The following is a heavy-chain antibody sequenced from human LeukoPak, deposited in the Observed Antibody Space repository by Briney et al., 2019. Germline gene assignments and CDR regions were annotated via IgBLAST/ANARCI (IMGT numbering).Heavy chain of an antibody. D-gene: IGHD6-13*01. J-gene: IGHJ4*02. CDR1: GGSISISTYY. CDR2: IYYGGNT. V-gene: IGHV4-39*01. CDR3: ARLYGSSGFYFDY. Sequence: SETLSHTCTVSGGSISISTYYWAWIRQPPGTGLEWIGSIYYGGNTYYNPSLKSRVTISVDTSKNQFSLKVSSVTAADTAVYYCARLYGSSGFYFDYWGQGTLVTVSS.